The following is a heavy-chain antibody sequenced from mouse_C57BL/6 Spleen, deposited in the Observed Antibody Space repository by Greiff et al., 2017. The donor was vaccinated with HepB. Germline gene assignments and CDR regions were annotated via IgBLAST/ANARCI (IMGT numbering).Heavy chain of an antibody. D-gene: IGHD1-1*01. CDR3: ARSHGSSYHYYAKDY. V-gene: IGHV14-3*01. J-gene: IGHJ4*01. CDR1: GFNIKNTY. Sequence: VQLKESVAELVRPGASVKLSCTASGFNIKNTYMHWVKQRPEQGLEWIGRIDPANGNTKYAQKFQGKATITSDTSSNTAYLQLSSLTSEDTAIYYCARSHGSSYHYYAKDYWGQGTSVTVSS. CDR2: IDPANGNT.